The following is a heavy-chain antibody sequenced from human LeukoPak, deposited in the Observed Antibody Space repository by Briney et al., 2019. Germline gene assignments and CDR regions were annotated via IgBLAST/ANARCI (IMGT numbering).Heavy chain of an antibody. CDR2: INPNSGGT. Sequence: APVKVSCKASGYTFTGYYMHWVRQAPGQGLEWMGRINPNSGGTNYAQKFQGRVTMTRDTSISTAYMELSRLRSDDTAVYYCARDDEWELPFDYWGQGTLVTVSS. CDR1: GYTFTGYY. V-gene: IGHV1-2*06. CDR3: ARDDEWELPFDY. D-gene: IGHD1-26*01. J-gene: IGHJ4*02.